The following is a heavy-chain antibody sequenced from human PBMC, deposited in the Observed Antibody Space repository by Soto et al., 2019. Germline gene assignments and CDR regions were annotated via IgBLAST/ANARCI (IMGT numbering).Heavy chain of an antibody. CDR3: AKDGQWLDVYLES. D-gene: IGHD6-19*01. CDR1: GFTFNIYA. Sequence: GGSLRLSCAASGFTFNIYAMTWVRQAPGKGLEWVSSVGSADETYYADSVKGRFTISRDDSQNKVFLQMTSLRAEDTAIYYCAKDGQWLDVYLESWGQGTQVTVSS. V-gene: IGHV3-23*01. J-gene: IGHJ5*02. CDR2: VGSADET.